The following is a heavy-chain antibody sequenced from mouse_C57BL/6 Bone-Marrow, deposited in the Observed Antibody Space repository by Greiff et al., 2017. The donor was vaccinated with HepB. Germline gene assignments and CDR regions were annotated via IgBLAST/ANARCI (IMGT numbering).Heavy chain of an antibody. D-gene: IGHD1-1*01. J-gene: IGHJ3*01. Sequence: VQGVESGAELARPGASVKMSCKASGYTFTSYTMHWVKQRPGQGLEWIGYINPSSGYTKYNQKFKDKATLTADKSSSTAYMQLSSLTSEDSAVYYCARSSYYGSSYEFAYWGQGTLVTVSA. CDR2: INPSSGYT. V-gene: IGHV1-4*01. CDR3: ARSSYYGSSYEFAY. CDR1: GYTFTSYT.